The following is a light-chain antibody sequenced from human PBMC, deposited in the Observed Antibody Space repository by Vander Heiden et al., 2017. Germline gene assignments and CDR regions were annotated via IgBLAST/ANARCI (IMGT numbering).Light chain of an antibody. V-gene: IGLV3-25*03. CDR3: QSADSSGTYYV. Sequence: SYELTQPPSVSVSPGQTARNTCSGDALPPQYAYWYQQKPGQAPVLVIYKDSERPSGIPERFSGSNSGTTVTLTISGVQAEDEADYYCQSADSSGTYYVFGVGTRVTVL. CDR1: ALPPQY. CDR2: KDS. J-gene: IGLJ1*01.